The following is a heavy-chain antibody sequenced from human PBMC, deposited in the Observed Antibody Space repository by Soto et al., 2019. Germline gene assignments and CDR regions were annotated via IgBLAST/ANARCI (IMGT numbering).Heavy chain of an antibody. Sequence: SVKVSCKASGVTFTRQDMRWVRQAPGQGLEWMGGLIPMFGTAHYAEKFQDRVTITADESTGTAYLELSSFTSEDTAVYYWATSEERDGYSFDYCVPGTLGTVSS. CDR3: ATSEERDGYSFDY. D-gene: IGHD5-12*01. J-gene: IGHJ4*02. CDR2: LIPMFGTA. CDR1: GVTFTRQD. V-gene: IGHV1-69*13.